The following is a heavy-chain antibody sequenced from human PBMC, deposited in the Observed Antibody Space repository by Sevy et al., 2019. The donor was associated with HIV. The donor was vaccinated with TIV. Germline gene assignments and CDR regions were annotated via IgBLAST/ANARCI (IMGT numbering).Heavy chain of an antibody. D-gene: IGHD3-22*01. CDR3: AREGGSHYDTSGSFDD. CDR2: ISGSGSST. J-gene: IGHJ4*02. V-gene: IGHV3-23*01. CDR1: GFTFRIYA. Sequence: WGSLRLSCTTSGFTFRIYAMSWVRQAPGKGLEWVSAISGSGSSTYYADSVKGRFTISRDNSKNTLYLQMNSLRAEDTAVFYCAREGGSHYDTSGSFDDWGQGTRVTVSS.